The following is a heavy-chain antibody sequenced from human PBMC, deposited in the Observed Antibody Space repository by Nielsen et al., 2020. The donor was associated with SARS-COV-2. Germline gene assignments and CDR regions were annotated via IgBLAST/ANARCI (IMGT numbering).Heavy chain of an antibody. CDR2: INYSGNT. Sequence: SETLSLTCTVSGGSISTKSHYWGYVRQPPGKGLEWIATINYSGNTLYNPSLKSRITMSVDKSRNHLSLKLTSVTAADTAMYYCVREVGISWGQGTLVTVSS. D-gene: IGHD1-26*01. J-gene: IGHJ5*02. CDR1: GGSISTKSHY. V-gene: IGHV4-39*07. CDR3: VREVGIS.